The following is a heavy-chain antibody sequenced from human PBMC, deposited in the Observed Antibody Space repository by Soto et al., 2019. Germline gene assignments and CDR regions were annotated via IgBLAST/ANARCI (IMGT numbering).Heavy chain of an antibody. CDR3: ALGAYSNYESYYFDY. CDR1: GFTFSSYA. Sequence: ESGGGVVQPGRSLRLSCAASGFTFSSYAMHWVRQAPGKGLEWVAVISYDGSNKYYADSVKGRFTISRDNSKNTLYLQMNSLRAEDTAVYYCALGAYSNYESYYFDYWGQGTLVTVSS. CDR2: ISYDGSNK. V-gene: IGHV3-30-3*01. J-gene: IGHJ4*02. D-gene: IGHD4-4*01.